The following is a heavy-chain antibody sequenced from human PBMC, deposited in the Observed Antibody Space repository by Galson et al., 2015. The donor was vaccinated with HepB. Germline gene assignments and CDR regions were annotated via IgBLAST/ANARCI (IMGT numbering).Heavy chain of an antibody. V-gene: IGHV3-21*01. J-gene: IGHJ4*02. D-gene: IGHD7-27*01. CDR1: GFTFSNYN. Sequence: SLRLSCAASGFTFSNYNMNWVRQAPGKGLEWVSSISSTSAYIYYADSVTGRFTVSRDNAKNSLYLQMNSLRDEDTAVYYCARDPPLGTPFDYWGQGTLVTVSS. CDR3: ARDPPLGTPFDY. CDR2: ISSTSAYI.